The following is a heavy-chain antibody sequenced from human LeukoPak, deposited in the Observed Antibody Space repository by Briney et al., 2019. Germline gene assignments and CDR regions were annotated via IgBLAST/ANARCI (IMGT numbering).Heavy chain of an antibody. CDR3: ARGFRAAALYYFDY. J-gene: IGHJ4*02. CDR1: GYTFTGYY. D-gene: IGHD6-13*01. Sequence: EASVKVSCKASGYTFTGYYMHWVRQAPGQGLEWMGRINPNSGGTNYAQKFQGRVTMTGDTSISTAYMELSRLRSDDTAVYYCARGFRAAALYYFDYWGQGTLVTVSS. CDR2: INPNSGGT. V-gene: IGHV1-2*06.